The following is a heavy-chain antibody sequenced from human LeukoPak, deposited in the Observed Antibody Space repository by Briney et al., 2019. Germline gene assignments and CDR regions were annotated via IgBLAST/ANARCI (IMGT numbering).Heavy chain of an antibody. V-gene: IGHV2-5*02. J-gene: IGHJ4*02. CDR1: GFSLSTSGVC. D-gene: IGHD3-3*01. CDR3: AHGQTGVDQFDY. Sequence: SGPTLVNPTQTLTLTCTFSGFSLSTSGVCVGWIRQPSGKALEWLALIYWDDDKRYSPSLKSRLTITKDTSKDQVVLTMTNMDPVDTATYYCAHGQTGVDQFDYWGRGTLVTVSS. CDR2: IYWDDDK.